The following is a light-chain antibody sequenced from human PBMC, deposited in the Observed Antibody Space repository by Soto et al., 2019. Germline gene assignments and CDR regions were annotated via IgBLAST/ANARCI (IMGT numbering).Light chain of an antibody. CDR3: QQYNSYLQT. Sequence: DIQMTQSPSTLSASVGDRVTITCRASQSISSWLAWYQQKPGKAPKLLIYDASSLESGVPSRFSGSGSGTEFTLTISSLQPDDFATYYCQQYNSYLQTLGQGTKVDIK. V-gene: IGKV1-5*01. J-gene: IGKJ1*01. CDR2: DAS. CDR1: QSISSW.